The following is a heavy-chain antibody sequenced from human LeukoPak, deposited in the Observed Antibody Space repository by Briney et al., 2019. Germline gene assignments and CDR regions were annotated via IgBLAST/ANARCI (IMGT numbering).Heavy chain of an antibody. J-gene: IGHJ4*02. CDR3: GRPLQRGSWTQRALDY. D-gene: IGHD3-10*01. CDR1: RYTFTSYD. Sequence: ASVKVSCKASRYTFTSYDISWVRQATGQGLEWMGWMNPNSGNAGYAQRFQGRVTMTRNNSISTAYMELTSLRSEDTAVYYCGRPLQRGSWTQRALDYWGQGTPVTVSS. CDR2: MNPNSGNA. V-gene: IGHV1-8*01.